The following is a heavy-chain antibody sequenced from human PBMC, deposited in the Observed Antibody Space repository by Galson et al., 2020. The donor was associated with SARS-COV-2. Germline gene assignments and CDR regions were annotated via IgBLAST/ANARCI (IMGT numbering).Heavy chain of an antibody. CDR1: GFTFSSYA. J-gene: IGHJ4*02. CDR3: ARDELLYGCLDY. Sequence: GGSLRLSCAASGFTFSSYAMHWVRQAPAKGLEWVAVISYDGSNKYYADSVKGRFTISRDNSKNTLYLQMNSLRAEDTAVYYCARDELLYGCLDYWGQGTLVTVSS. V-gene: IGHV3-30*04. CDR2: ISYDGSNK. D-gene: IGHD1-26*01.